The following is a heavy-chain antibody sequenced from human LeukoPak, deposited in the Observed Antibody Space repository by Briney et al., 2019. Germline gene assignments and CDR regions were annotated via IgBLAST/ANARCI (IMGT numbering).Heavy chain of an antibody. CDR3: ARVEGTVAGLGRFDP. CDR2: ISAYNGNT. D-gene: IGHD6-19*01. V-gene: IGHV1-18*01. Sequence: ASVKVSCKASGYTFTSYGISGVRQAPGQGLEWMGWISAYNGNTNYAQKLQGRVTMTTDTSTSTAYMELRSLRSDDTAVYYCARVEGTVAGLGRFDPWGQGTLVVVSS. J-gene: IGHJ5*02. CDR1: GYTFTSYG.